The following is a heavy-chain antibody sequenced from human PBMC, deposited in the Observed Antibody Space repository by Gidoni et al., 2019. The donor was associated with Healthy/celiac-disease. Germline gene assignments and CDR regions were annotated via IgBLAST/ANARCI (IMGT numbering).Heavy chain of an antibody. CDR2: INHSGST. D-gene: IGHD3-9*01. Sequence: QVQLQQWGAGLLQPSETLSLTCAVYGGSFSGYYWSWIRQPPGKGLEWIGEINHSGSTNYNPSLKSRVTISVDTSKNQFSLKLSSVTAADTAVYYCARVLVGGLGDYWGQGTLVTVSS. CDR1: GGSFSGYY. V-gene: IGHV4-34*01. CDR3: ARVLVGGLGDY. J-gene: IGHJ4*02.